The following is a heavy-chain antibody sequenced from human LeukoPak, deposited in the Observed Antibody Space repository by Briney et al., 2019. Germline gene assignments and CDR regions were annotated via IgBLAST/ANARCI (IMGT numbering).Heavy chain of an antibody. V-gene: IGHV4-59*12. CDR1: GGSISSYY. CDR2: IYYNGNT. CDR3: ARERGRRIQLWARPDAFDI. D-gene: IGHD5-18*01. J-gene: IGHJ3*02. Sequence: SETLSLTCTISGGSISSYYWSWIRQPPGKGLEWIGFIYYNGNTNYNPSLKSRVTISVDTSKNQFSLKLSSVTAADTAVYYCARERGRRIQLWARPDAFDIWGQGTMVTVSS.